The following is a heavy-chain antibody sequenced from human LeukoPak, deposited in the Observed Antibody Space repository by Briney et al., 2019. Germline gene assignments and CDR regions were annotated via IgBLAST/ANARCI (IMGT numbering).Heavy chain of an antibody. V-gene: IGHV5-51*01. CDR1: GYSFTSYW. J-gene: IGHJ4*02. CDR3: ARLNHQWIPGPIDY. CDR2: IYPGDSDT. Sequence: NHGESLKISCKGSGYSFTSYWIGWVRQMPGKGLEWMGIIYPGDSDTRYSPSFQGQVTISADKSISTAYLQWSSLKASDTAMYYCARLNHQWIPGPIDYWGQGTLVTVSS. D-gene: IGHD5-12*01.